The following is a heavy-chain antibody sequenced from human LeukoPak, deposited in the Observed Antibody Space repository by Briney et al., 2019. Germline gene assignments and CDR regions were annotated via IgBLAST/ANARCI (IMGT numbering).Heavy chain of an antibody. CDR1: GFTFSSYA. V-gene: IGHV3-23*01. CDR2: ISGSGGST. CDR3: AKVAGYSSSWESDYYYYYMDV. J-gene: IGHJ6*03. D-gene: IGHD6-13*01. Sequence: GGSLRLSCAASGFTFSSYAMSWVRQAPGKGLEWVSAISGSGGSTYYADSVKGRFTISRDNSKNTLYLQMNSLRAEDTAVYYCAKVAGYSSSWESDYYYYYMDVWGKGTTVTVSS.